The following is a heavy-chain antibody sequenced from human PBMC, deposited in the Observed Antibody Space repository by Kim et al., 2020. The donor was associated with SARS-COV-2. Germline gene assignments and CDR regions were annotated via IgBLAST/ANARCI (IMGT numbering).Heavy chain of an antibody. CDR2: IDPSDSYT. CDR3: ARHPISSSWYGANWFDP. V-gene: IGHV5-10-1*01. D-gene: IGHD6-13*01. Sequence: GESLKISCKGSGYSFTSYWISWVRQMPGKGLEWMGRIDPSDSYTNYSPSFQGHVTISADKSISTAYLQWSSLKASDTAMYYCARHPISSSWYGANWFDPWGQGTLVTVSS. J-gene: IGHJ5*02. CDR1: GYSFTSYW.